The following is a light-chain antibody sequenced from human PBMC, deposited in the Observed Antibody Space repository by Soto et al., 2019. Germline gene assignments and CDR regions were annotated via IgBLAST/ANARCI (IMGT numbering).Light chain of an antibody. Sequence: QSALTQPASVSGSPGQSITISCTGTSSDVGAYNYVSWYQQEPGKAPKLMIHDVSNRPSGVSNRFSGSKSGNTASLTISGLQAEDEADYYRRSYTRSDTNVFGTGTKLTVL. CDR3: RSYTRSDTNV. V-gene: IGLV2-14*03. J-gene: IGLJ1*01. CDR2: DVS. CDR1: SSDVGAYNY.